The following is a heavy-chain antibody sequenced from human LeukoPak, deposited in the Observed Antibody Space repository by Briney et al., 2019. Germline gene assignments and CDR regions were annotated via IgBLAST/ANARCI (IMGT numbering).Heavy chain of an antibody. CDR3: TTDLGITMVRGVIIL. CDR2: IKSKTDGGTT. Sequence: GGSLRLSCAASGFTFSNAWMSWVRQAPGKGLEWVGRIKSKTDGGTTDYAAPVKGRFTILRDDSKNTLYLQMDSLKPEDTAVYYCTTDLGITMVRGVIILWGQGTLVTVSS. V-gene: IGHV3-15*01. CDR1: GFTFSNAW. D-gene: IGHD3-10*01. J-gene: IGHJ4*02.